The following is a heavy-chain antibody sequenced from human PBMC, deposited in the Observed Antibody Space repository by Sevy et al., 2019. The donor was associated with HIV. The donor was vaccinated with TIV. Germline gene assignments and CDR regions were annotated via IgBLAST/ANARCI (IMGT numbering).Heavy chain of an antibody. CDR1: GDSINNYF. CDR2: IYYSGST. Sequence: SETLSLTCTVSGDSINNYFWSWIRQPTGKGLEWIGYIYYSGSTNYNPSLKSRVTISVDTSKNQLSLKLSSVTAADTAVYYCARESIGAVGDFDYWGQGTLVTVSS. V-gene: IGHV4-59*01. CDR3: ARESIGAVGDFDY. J-gene: IGHJ4*02. D-gene: IGHD6-13*01.